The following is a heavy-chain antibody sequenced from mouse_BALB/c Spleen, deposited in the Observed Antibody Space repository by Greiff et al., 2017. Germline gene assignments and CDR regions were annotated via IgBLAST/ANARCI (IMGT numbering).Heavy chain of an antibody. D-gene: IGHD1-1*01. CDR3: ARDITTVVFDY. J-gene: IGHJ2*01. CDR1: GFTFSSYG. Sequence: EVKLMESGGDLVKPGGSLKLSCAASGFTFSSYGMSWVRQTPDKRLEWVATISSGGSYTYYPDSVKGRFTISRDNAKNTLYLQMSSLKSEDTAMYYCARDITTVVFDYWGQGTTLTVSS. CDR2: ISSGGSYT. V-gene: IGHV5-6*01.